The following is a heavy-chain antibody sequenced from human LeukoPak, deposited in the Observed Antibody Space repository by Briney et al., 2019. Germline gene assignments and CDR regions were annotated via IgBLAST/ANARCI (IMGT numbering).Heavy chain of an antibody. Sequence: GASVKVSCKASGYTFTSYDINWVRQATGQGLEWMGWMNPNSGNTGYAQKFQGRVTMTRNTSISTAYMELSSLRSEDTAVYYCARDLYCSGGSCYEEVDYWGQGTLVTVSS. J-gene: IGHJ4*02. CDR2: MNPNSGNT. V-gene: IGHV1-8*01. CDR1: GYTFTSYD. CDR3: ARDLYCSGGSCYEEVDY. D-gene: IGHD2-15*01.